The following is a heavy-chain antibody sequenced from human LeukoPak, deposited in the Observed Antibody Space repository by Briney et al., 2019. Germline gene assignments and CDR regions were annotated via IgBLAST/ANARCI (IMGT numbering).Heavy chain of an antibody. Sequence: ASVKVSCKASGYTFTGYYMHWVRQAPGQGLEWMGWINPNSGGTNYAQKFQGRVTMTRDTSISTAYMELSRLRSDDTAVYYCARVGGVVIAHNWFDPWAREPWSPSPQ. CDR3: ARVGGVVIAHNWFDP. CDR2: INPNSGGT. V-gene: IGHV1-2*02. D-gene: IGHD2-21*01. CDR1: GYTFTGYY. J-gene: IGHJ5*02.